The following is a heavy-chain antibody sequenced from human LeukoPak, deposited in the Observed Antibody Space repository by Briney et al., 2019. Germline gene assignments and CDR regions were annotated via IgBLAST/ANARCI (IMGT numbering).Heavy chain of an antibody. D-gene: IGHD3-3*01. CDR2: ISSSSSYI. J-gene: IGHJ4*02. CDR1: GFTFSSYW. V-gene: IGHV3-21*01. CDR3: AREGVTIFGVVISQYFDY. Sequence: GGSLRLSCAASGFTFSSYWMHWVRQAPGKGLEWVSSISSSSSYIYYADSVKGRFTISRDNAKNSLYLQMNSLRAEDTAVYYCAREGVTIFGVVISQYFDYWGQGTLVTVSS.